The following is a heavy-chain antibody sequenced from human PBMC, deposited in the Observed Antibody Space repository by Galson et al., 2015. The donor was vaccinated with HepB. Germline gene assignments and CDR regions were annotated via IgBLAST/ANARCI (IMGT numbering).Heavy chain of an antibody. Sequence: SVKVSCKASGYTFISYDISWVRQAPGQGLEWLGWISASNGGTIYAQNVKDRVTLTTDTSTSTAYMELRSLRSHDTAVYYCARTQYLLRLDPWGQGTLVIVSS. CDR2: ISASNGGT. J-gene: IGHJ5*02. V-gene: IGHV1-18*01. D-gene: IGHD2-15*01. CDR1: GYTFISYD. CDR3: ARTQYLLRLDP.